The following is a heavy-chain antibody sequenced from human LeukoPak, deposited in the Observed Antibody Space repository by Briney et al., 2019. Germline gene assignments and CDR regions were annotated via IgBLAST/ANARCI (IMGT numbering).Heavy chain of an antibody. V-gene: IGHV3-21*01. J-gene: IGHJ4*02. CDR2: ISSTSSYI. D-gene: IGHD2-21*02. CDR3: ARGLCGGDCYSD. CDR1: GFTFRTYA. Sequence: GRSLRLSCVVSGFTFRTYAMHWVRQAPGKGLEWVSSISSTSSYIYYADSVKGRFTISRDNAKNSLYLQMNSLRAEDTAAYYCARGLCGGDCYSDWGQGTLVTVSS.